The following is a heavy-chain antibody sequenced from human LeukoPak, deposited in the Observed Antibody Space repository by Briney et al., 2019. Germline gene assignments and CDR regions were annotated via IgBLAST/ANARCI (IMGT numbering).Heavy chain of an antibody. CDR1: GFTFSSYS. CDR2: ISSSSSTI. CDR3: ARGNYGDDLPLFDY. J-gene: IGHJ4*02. V-gene: IGHV3-48*01. Sequence: QSGGSLRLSCAASGFTFSSYSMNWVRQAPGKGLEWVSYISSSSSTIYYADSVKGRFTISRDNAKNSLYLQMNSLRAEDTAVYYCARGNYGDDLPLFDYWGQGTLVTVSS. D-gene: IGHD4-17*01.